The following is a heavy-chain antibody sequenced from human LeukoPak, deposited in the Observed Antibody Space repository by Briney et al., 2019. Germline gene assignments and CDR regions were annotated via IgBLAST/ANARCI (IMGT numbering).Heavy chain of an antibody. CDR3: ARFRRTGYYPPQPFDY. D-gene: IGHD3/OR15-3a*01. Sequence: SETLSLTCAVYGGCFSGYYWSWIRQPPGKGLEWVGEINHSGSTNYNPSLKSRVTISVDTSKNQFSLTLSSVTAADTAVYYCARFRRTGYYPPQPFDYWGQGTLVTVSS. V-gene: IGHV4-34*01. J-gene: IGHJ4*02. CDR1: GGCFSGYY. CDR2: INHSGST.